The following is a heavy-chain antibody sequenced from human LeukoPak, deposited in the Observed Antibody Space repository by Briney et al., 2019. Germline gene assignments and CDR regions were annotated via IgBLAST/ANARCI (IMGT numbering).Heavy chain of an antibody. CDR2: IYHSGST. Sequence: SETLSLTCAVSGGSISSGNWWSWVRQPPGKGLEWIGEIYHSGSTNYNPSLKSRVTISVDTSKNQFSLKLSSVTAADTAVYYCAYSGSYPYYFDYWGQGTLVTVSS. D-gene: IGHD1-26*01. CDR1: GGSISSGNW. J-gene: IGHJ4*02. V-gene: IGHV4-4*02. CDR3: AYSGSYPYYFDY.